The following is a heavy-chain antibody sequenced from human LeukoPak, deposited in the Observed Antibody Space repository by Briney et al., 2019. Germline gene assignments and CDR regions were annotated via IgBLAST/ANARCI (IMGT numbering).Heavy chain of an antibody. CDR2: ISGSGGST. V-gene: IGHV3-23*01. CDR3: AKYYDILTGYYNTFDY. CDR1: GFTFSSYA. Sequence: GGSLTLSCVASGFTFSSYAMSWVRQAPGKGLEWVAAISGSGGSTYYADSVKGRSTISRDKSKNTLYLQMNSLRAEDTAVYYCAKYYDILTGYYNTFDYWGQGTLVTVSS. J-gene: IGHJ4*02. D-gene: IGHD3-9*01.